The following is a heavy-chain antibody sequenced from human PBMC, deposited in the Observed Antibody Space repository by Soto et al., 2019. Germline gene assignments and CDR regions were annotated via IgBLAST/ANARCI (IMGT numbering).Heavy chain of an antibody. D-gene: IGHD5-12*01. V-gene: IGHV4-39*01. CDR1: GGSISSSSYY. CDR3: ARPSGSPYYYYYYMDV. J-gene: IGHJ6*03. CDR2: IYYSGST. Sequence: PSETLSLTCTVSGGSISSSSYYWGWIRQPPGKGLEWIGSIYYSGSTYYNPSLKSRVTISVDTSKNQFSLKLSSVTAADTAVYYCARPSGSPYYYYYYMDVWGKGTTVTVSS.